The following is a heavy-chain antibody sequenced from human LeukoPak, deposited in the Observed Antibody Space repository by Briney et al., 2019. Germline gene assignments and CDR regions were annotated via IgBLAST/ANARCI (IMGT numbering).Heavy chain of an antibody. CDR2: IYSSGNT. CDR3: ARHHYYGSGRDY. J-gene: IGHJ4*02. D-gene: IGHD3-10*01. CDR1: GASISSSNYY. V-gene: IGHV4-39*01. Sequence: SETLSLTCAVSGASISSSNYYWGWVRQSPGKGLEWIGNIYSSGNTYYNASLKSRVTMYIDTSKNQFSLKLSSVTAADTAVYYCARHHYYGSGRDYWGQGTLVTVSS.